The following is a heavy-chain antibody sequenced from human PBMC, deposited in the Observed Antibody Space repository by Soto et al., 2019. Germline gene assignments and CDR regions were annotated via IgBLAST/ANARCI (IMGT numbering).Heavy chain of an antibody. CDR2: ISGSGGST. CDR1: GFTFSSYA. V-gene: IGHV3-23*01. J-gene: IGHJ4*02. Sequence: EVQLLESGGGLVQPGGALRLSCAAAGFTFSSYAMSWVRQAPGKGLEWVSDISGSGGSTYYADSVKGRFTISRDNSKNTLYLQMNSLRAEDTAVYYCAKAPTPNPFDYWGQGTLVTVSS. CDR3: AKAPTPNPFDY.